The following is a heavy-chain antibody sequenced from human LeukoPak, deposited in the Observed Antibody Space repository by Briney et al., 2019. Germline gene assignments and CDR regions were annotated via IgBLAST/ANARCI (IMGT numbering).Heavy chain of an antibody. CDR2: INPNSGGT. CDR3: AREADYYDSSGYYPAFDY. V-gene: IGHV1-2*06. Sequence: GASVKVSCTASGYTFTGYYMHWVRQAPGQGLEWMGRINPNSGGTNYAQKFQGRVTMTRDTSISTAYMELSRLRSDDTAVYYCAREADYYDSSGYYPAFDYWGQGTLVTVSS. J-gene: IGHJ4*02. D-gene: IGHD3-22*01. CDR1: GYTFTGYY.